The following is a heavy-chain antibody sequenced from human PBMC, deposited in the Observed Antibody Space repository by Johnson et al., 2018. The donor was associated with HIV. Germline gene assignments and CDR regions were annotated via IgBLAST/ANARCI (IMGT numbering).Heavy chain of an antibody. CDR3: AKNFGKILAAGGWEVGDAFDI. D-gene: IGHD6-13*01. Sequence: VQLVESGGGVVQPGRSLRLSCAASGFTFSSYGMHWVRQAPGKGLEWVAVIWYDGSNKYYADSVKGRFTISRDNSKNTLYLQMNSLRAEDTAVYYCAKNFGKILAAGGWEVGDAFDIWGQGTMVTVSS. CDR2: IWYDGSNK. V-gene: IGHV3-33*06. J-gene: IGHJ3*02. CDR1: GFTFSSYG.